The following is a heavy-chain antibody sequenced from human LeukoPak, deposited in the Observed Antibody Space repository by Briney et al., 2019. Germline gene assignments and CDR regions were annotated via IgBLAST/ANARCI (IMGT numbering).Heavy chain of an antibody. V-gene: IGHV3-7*01. Sequence: GSLRLSCAASGFTFSSYWMSWVRQAPGKGLEWVANIKQDGSEKYYVDSVKGRFTISRDNAKNSLYLQMNSLRAEDTAVYYCARDGYGDYAYAFDIWGQGTMVTVSS. CDR1: GFTFSSYW. CDR3: ARDGYGDYAYAFDI. J-gene: IGHJ3*02. CDR2: IKQDGSEK. D-gene: IGHD4-17*01.